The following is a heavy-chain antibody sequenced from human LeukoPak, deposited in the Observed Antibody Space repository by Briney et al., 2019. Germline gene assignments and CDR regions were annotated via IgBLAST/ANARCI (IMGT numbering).Heavy chain of an antibody. CDR1: GYTLTSYG. D-gene: IGHD3-3*01. CDR3: ARGFLEWPEHYYYYYMDV. Sequence: ASVKVSCRASGYTLTSYGINWVRQAPGQGLEWLGWISAYTGDTKYAQNLQGRVNMTTDTSTSTAYMELKSLRSDDTAVYYCARGFLEWPEHYYYYYMDVWGKGTTVTVSS. V-gene: IGHV1-18*01. CDR2: ISAYTGDT. J-gene: IGHJ6*03.